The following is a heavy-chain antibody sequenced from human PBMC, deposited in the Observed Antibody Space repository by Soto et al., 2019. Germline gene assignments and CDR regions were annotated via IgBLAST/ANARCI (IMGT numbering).Heavy chain of an antibody. CDR2: IIPIFGTA. V-gene: IGHV1-69*13. J-gene: IGHJ6*02. D-gene: IGHD1-26*01. CDR3: ARGPTLSGSFDYYYYGMDV. Sequence: ASVKVSCKASGGTFSSYAISWVRQAPGQGLEWMGGIIPIFGTANYAQKFQGRVTITADESTSTAYMELSSLRSEDTAVYYCARGPTLSGSFDYYYYGMDVWGQGTTVTVS. CDR1: GGTFSSYA.